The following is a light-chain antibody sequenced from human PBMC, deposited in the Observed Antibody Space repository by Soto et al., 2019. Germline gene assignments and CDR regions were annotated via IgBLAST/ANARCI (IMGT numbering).Light chain of an antibody. CDR3: SSYTITSTYV. J-gene: IGLJ1*01. Sequence: QSVLTQPASVSGSPGQSITISCTGTSSDVGGYNYVSWYQQHPGKAPKLMIYEVSDRPSGVSNRFSGSKSGNTASLTISGLQAEDEADYYCSSYTITSTYVFGNGTKVTLL. CDR1: SSDVGGYNY. CDR2: EVS. V-gene: IGLV2-14*01.